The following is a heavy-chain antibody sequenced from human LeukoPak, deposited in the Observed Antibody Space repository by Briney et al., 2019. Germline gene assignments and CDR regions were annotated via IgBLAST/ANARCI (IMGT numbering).Heavy chain of an antibody. CDR3: ATSLFIVVVVAATSGAFDI. V-gene: IGHV1-24*01. CDR1: GYTLTELS. CDR2: FDPEDGET. D-gene: IGHD2-15*01. Sequence: ASVRVSCKVSGYTLTELSMHWVRQAPGKGSEWMGGFDPEDGETIYAQKFQGRVTMTEDTSTDTAYMELSSLRSEDTAVYYCATSLFIVVVVAATSGAFDIWGQGTMVTVSS. J-gene: IGHJ3*02.